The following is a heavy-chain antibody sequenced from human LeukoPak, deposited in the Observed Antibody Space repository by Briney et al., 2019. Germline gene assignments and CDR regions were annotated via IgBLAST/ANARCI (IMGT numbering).Heavy chain of an antibody. D-gene: IGHD2-15*01. CDR1: RFTFSNYW. Sequence: GGSLRLSCAASRFTFSNYWMQWVRQAPGKGLVWVSRINSDGSTTSYADSVKGRFTVSRDNAKNTLFLQMHSLRAEDTAVYYCARGGYCSGGSCYRGFDYWGRGTLVTVSS. CDR3: ARGGYCSGGSCYRGFDY. CDR2: INSDGSTT. J-gene: IGHJ4*02. V-gene: IGHV3-74*01.